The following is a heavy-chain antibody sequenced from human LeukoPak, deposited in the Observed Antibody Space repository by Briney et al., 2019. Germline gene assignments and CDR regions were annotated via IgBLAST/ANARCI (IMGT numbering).Heavy chain of an antibody. Sequence: SQTLSLTCTVSGGSISSGDYYWSWIRQRPGKGLEWIGYIYYSGSTYYNPSLKSRVTISVDTSKNQFSLKLSSVTAADTAVYYCALRYYYDSSGYSPSWDAFDIWGQGTMVTVSS. J-gene: IGHJ3*02. CDR1: GGSISSGDYY. V-gene: IGHV4-30-4*01. D-gene: IGHD3-22*01. CDR2: IYYSGST. CDR3: ALRYYYDSSGYSPSWDAFDI.